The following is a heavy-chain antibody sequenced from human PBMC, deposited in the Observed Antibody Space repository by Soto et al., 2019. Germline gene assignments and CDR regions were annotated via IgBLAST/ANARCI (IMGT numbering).Heavy chain of an antibody. CDR1: GYTFTGYY. J-gene: IGHJ6*02. CDR2: INPNSGGT. CDR3: ARDLVKYYDSSGYSPRNYYSYYGMDV. Sequence: ASVKVSCKASGYTFTGYYMHWVRQAPGQGLEWMGWINPNSGGTNYAQKFQGRVTMTRDTSISTAYMELSRLRSDDTAVYYCARDLVKYYDSSGYSPRNYYSYYGMDVWGQGTTVTVSS. V-gene: IGHV1-2*02. D-gene: IGHD3-22*01.